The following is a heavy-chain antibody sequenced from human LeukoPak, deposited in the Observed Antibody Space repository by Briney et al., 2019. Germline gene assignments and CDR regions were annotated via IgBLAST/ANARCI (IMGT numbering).Heavy chain of an antibody. Sequence: GGSLRLSCAASGFTFSSYGMSWVRQAPGKGLEWVSAISGSGGSTYYADSVKGRFTISRDNSKNTLYLQMDNLRAEDTGVYYCARDFYDGFALDYWGQGTLVTVSS. CDR2: ISGSGGST. J-gene: IGHJ4*02. V-gene: IGHV3-23*01. CDR1: GFTFSSYG. CDR3: ARDFYDGFALDY. D-gene: IGHD2/OR15-2a*01.